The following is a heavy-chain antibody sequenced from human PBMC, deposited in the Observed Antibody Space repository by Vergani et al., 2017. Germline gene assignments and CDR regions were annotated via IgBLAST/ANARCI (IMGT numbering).Heavy chain of an antibody. Sequence: QVQLQESGPGLVKPSQTLSLTCSVSGDSISSGVYYWNWIRQHPGKGLEWIGYIYSTGSTHHNPSLRRRINMSVDTSKNQFSLKLNSVTAADTAVYYCARARGRYCSSTSCYANGEADYWGQGTLVTVSS. CDR2: IYSTGST. J-gene: IGHJ4*02. CDR3: ARARGRYCSSTSCYANGEADY. D-gene: IGHD2-2*01. V-gene: IGHV4-31*03. CDR1: GDSISSGVYY.